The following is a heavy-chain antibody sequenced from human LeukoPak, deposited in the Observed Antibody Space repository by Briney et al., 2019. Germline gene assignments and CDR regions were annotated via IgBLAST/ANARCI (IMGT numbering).Heavy chain of an antibody. Sequence: SETLSLTCTVSGGSISSSSYYWGWIRQPPGKGLEWIGYIFYSGSTYYNPSLKSRVTISVDTSKNQFSLKLSSVTAADTAVYYCARRQGGYSYDPTYYFGYWGQGTLVTVSS. CDR3: ARRQGGYSYDPTYYFGY. J-gene: IGHJ4*02. CDR2: IFYSGST. CDR1: GGSISSSSYY. V-gene: IGHV4-39*07. D-gene: IGHD5-18*01.